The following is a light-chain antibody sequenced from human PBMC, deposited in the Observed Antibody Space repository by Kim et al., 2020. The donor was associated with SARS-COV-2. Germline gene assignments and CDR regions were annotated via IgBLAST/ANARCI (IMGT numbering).Light chain of an antibody. CDR1: QNIDTW. CDR2: KAS. J-gene: IGKJ2*01. CDR3: KQYDSYPYT. V-gene: IGKV1-5*03. Sequence: DIEITQSPSTLSASVGDRATITCRASQNIDTWLAWYQQKPGKAPKLLIFKASRLETGVPSRFSGSGSGTDFTLTISSLQPDDSATYFCKQYDSYPYTFGRGTKLEI.